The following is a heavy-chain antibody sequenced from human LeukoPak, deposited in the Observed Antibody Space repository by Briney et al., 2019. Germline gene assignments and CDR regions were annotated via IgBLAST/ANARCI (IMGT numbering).Heavy chain of an antibody. CDR3: ARARSLGVGATTYGY. V-gene: IGHV1-18*01. D-gene: IGHD1-26*01. CDR2: ISAYNGNT. CDR1: GYTFTSYG. Sequence: ASVKVSCKASGYTFTSYGISWVRRAPGQGLEWMGWISAYNGNTNYAQKLQGRVTMTTDTSTSTAYMELRSLRSDDTAVYYCARARSLGVGATTYGYWGQGTLVTVSS. J-gene: IGHJ4*02.